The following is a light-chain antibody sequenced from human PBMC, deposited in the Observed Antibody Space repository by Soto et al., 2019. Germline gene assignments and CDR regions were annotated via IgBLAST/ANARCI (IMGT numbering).Light chain of an antibody. CDR2: DES. J-gene: IGKJ2*01. CDR1: QDXXIY. V-gene: IGKV1-39*01. Sequence: TQMTQSPSSLSASVGDRVTITCRASQDXXIYLSWYQQKPGKVPKLLIYDESTLQSGVPSRFSGSGSGTDFTLTINXLXPXXXXTXXXXXSYRTPYTFGQGTKV. CDR3: XXSYRTPYT.